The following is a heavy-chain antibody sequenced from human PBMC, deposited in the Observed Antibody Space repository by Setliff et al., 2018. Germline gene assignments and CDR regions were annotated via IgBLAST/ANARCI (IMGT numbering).Heavy chain of an antibody. CDR1: GFTFSSYS. CDR2: ISSSSSTI. Sequence: RGSLRLSCAASGFTFSSYSMNWVRQAPGKGLEWVSYISSSSSTIYYADSVKGRFTISRDNAKNSLYLQMNSLRAEDTAVYYCARPLAAAGTAWGQGTLVTVSS. CDR3: ARPLAAAGTA. J-gene: IGHJ5*02. D-gene: IGHD6-13*01. V-gene: IGHV3-48*01.